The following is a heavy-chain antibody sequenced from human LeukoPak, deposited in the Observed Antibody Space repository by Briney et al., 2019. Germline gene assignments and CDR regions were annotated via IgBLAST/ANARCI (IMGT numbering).Heavy chain of an antibody. CDR3: AKEALEAAAGGGSS. D-gene: IGHD6-13*01. CDR2: IRYDGSNK. Sequence: GGSLRLSCAASGFTFSSYGMHWVRQAPGKGLEWVAFIRYDGSNKYYADSVKGRFTISRDNSKNTLYLQMNSLRAEDTAVYYCAKEALEAAAGGGSSWGQGTLVTVSS. CDR1: GFTFSSYG. J-gene: IGHJ4*02. V-gene: IGHV3-30*02.